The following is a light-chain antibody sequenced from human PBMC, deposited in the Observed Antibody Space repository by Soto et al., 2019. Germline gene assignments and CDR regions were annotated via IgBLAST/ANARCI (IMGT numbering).Light chain of an antibody. CDR3: SSYAGSKRV. Sequence: QSALTQPASVSGSPGQSITISCTGTSSDADSFNVVSWYQHHVGEAPKLIIHEATKRPSWVSSRFSGSKSGNSASLTISGLQAEDEADYYCSSYAGSKRVFGTGTKLTVL. V-gene: IGLV2-14*02. CDR2: EAT. CDR1: SSDADSFNV. J-gene: IGLJ1*01.